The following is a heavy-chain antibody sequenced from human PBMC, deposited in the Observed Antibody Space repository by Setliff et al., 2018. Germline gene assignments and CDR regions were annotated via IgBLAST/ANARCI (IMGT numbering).Heavy chain of an antibody. V-gene: IGHV3-23*01. CDR3: AKRDYYDSSGYLLPYMDV. CDR1: GFTFSSYA. D-gene: IGHD3-22*01. J-gene: IGHJ6*03. CDR2: ISGSGGST. Sequence: GGSLRLSCAASGFTFSSYAMSWVRQAPGKGLEWVSAISGSGGSTYYADSVKGRFTISRDNSKNTLYLQMNSQRAEDTAVYYCAKRDYYDSSGYLLPYMDVWGKGTTVTVSS.